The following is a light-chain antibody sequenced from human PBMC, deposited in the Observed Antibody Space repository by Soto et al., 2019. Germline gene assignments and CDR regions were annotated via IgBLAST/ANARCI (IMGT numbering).Light chain of an antibody. V-gene: IGKV1-5*01. CDR1: QSISGW. Sequence: DIQMTQSPSTLSASVGDRVTITCRASQSISGWLAWYQQKPGKAPKLLIYDASSLESGVPSGFSGSGSGTEFTLTISSLQPDDLATYYCQQYNSYSYTFGQGTKVDIK. CDR3: QQYNSYSYT. J-gene: IGKJ2*01. CDR2: DAS.